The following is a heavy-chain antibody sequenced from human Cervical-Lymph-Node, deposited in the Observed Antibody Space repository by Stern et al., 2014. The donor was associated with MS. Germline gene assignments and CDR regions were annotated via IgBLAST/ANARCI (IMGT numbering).Heavy chain of an antibody. D-gene: IGHD2/OR15-2a*01. V-gene: IGHV3-23*04. Sequence: GQLVQSGGGPVQPGESLRLSCAASGFTFRIYAMAWVRQAPGKGLEWVSSFSGSNGNTFYADSVKGRFTISRDNAKNTLFLQMSSLTAEDAAIYFCARDPNSSRYFDLWGRGTLVAVSS. J-gene: IGHJ2*01. CDR3: ARDPNSSRYFDL. CDR1: GFTFRIYA. CDR2: FSGSNGNT.